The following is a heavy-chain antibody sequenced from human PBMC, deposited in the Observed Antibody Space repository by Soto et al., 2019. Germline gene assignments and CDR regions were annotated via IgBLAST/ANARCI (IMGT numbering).Heavy chain of an antibody. CDR3: AKAGTVWFGELSR. J-gene: IGHJ4*01. CDR1: GFTFSSYA. Sequence: PGGSLRLSCAASGFTFSSYAMSWVRRAPGKGLEWVSAISGSGGSTYYADSVKGRFTISRDNSKNTPYLQMNSLRAEDTAVYYCAKAGTVWFGELSRWGHGTLVTVSS. D-gene: IGHD3-10*01. CDR2: ISGSGGST. V-gene: IGHV3-23*01.